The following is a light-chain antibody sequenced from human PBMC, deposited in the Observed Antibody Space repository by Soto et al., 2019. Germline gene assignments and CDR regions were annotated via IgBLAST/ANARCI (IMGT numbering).Light chain of an antibody. J-gene: IGKJ4*01. V-gene: IGKV3-20*01. CDR2: GAS. CDR1: QSVSSSY. Sequence: EIVLTQSPGTLSLSPGERATLSCRASQSVSSSYLAWYQQKPGQAPRLLIYGASSRATGIPDRFSGSGSGTDFTLTISRLEPEDFAVYYCQQYGSSPPITFGRGTKV. CDR3: QQYGSSPPIT.